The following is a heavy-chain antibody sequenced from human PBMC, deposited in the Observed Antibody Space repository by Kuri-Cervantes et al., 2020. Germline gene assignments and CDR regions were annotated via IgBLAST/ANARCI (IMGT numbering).Heavy chain of an antibody. D-gene: IGHD3-9*01. CDR1: GFTFSNAW. CDR3: ARDLFDWLTNYYYYGMDV. V-gene: IGHV3-15*01. Sequence: GGSLRLSCAASGFTFSNAWMSWVRQAPGKGLEWVGRIKSKTDGGTTDYAAPVKGRFTISRDDSKNTLYLQMNSLRAEDTAVYYCARDLFDWLTNYYYYGMDVWGQGTTVTVSS. J-gene: IGHJ6*02. CDR2: IKSKTDGGTT.